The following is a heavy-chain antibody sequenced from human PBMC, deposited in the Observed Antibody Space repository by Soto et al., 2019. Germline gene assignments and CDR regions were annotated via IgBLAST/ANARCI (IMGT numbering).Heavy chain of an antibody. CDR1: GFTFKDYS. D-gene: IGHD2-8*02. CDR3: ARHTWWHFD. V-gene: IGHV3-7*04. J-gene: IGHJ4*02. CDR2: IKRDGLEK. Sequence: EVQLVESGGDLVRPGGSLRLSCAASGFTFKDYSMTWMRQAPGRGPEWVANIKRDGLEKYYAESVRGRFVISRDDAKKSLYLQFNSLRVEDTAVYYCARHTWWHFDWGQGTLVTVSS.